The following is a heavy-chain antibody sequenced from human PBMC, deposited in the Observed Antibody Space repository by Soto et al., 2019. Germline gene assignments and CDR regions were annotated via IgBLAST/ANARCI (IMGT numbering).Heavy chain of an antibody. Sequence: GGSLRLSCAASGFTFSSYTMTWVRQAPGKGLEWISVIIGSGTSTYYADSVKGRFTISRDNSKNSLYLQMNSLRAEDTAVYHCARKGGDKDAFDIWGQGTMVTVSS. CDR1: GFTFSSYT. V-gene: IGHV3-23*01. CDR3: ARKGGDKDAFDI. D-gene: IGHD4-17*01. J-gene: IGHJ3*02. CDR2: IIGSGTST.